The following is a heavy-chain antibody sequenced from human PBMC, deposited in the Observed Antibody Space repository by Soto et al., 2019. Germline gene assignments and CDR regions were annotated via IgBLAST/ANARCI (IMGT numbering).Heavy chain of an antibody. Sequence: QVQLVESGGGLVKPGGSLRLSCAASGFTFSDYYMSWIRQAPGKGLECVSHISSSGTSIYYADSVKGRFTISRDNAKNSLYLQMNSLRAEDTAVYYCARDLGVVILSPSFFDYWGQVTLVTVSS. CDR2: ISSSGTSI. J-gene: IGHJ4*02. CDR1: GFTFSDYY. V-gene: IGHV3-11*01. D-gene: IGHD3-3*01. CDR3: ARDLGVVILSPSFFDY.